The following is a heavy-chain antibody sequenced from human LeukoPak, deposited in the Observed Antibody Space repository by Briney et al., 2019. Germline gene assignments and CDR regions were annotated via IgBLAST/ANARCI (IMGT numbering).Heavy chain of an antibody. CDR1: GGSISSSSYY. V-gene: IGHV4-39*02. J-gene: IGHJ3*02. D-gene: IGHD3-9*01. CDR2: IYYSGST. CDR3: ARELFYYDILTGYYRGAFDI. Sequence: SETLSLTCTVSGGSISSSSYYWGWIRQPPGKGLEWIGSIYYSGSTYYNPSLKSRVTISVDTSKNQFSLKLSSVTAADTAVYYCARELFYYDILTGYYRGAFDIWGQGTMVTVSS.